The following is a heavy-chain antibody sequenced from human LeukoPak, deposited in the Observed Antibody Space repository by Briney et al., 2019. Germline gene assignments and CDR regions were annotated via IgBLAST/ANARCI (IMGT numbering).Heavy chain of an antibody. CDR3: AEGSIGV. J-gene: IGHJ4*02. D-gene: IGHD3-10*01. V-gene: IGHV4-4*07. CDR1: GGSISTYH. CDR2: IYTSGST. Sequence: SETLSLTCTVSGGSISTYHWSWIRQPAGKGLEWIGRIYTSGSTSYNPSLKSRVTISVDTSKNQFSPKLNSVTAADTAVYYCAEGSIGVWGQGTLVTVSS.